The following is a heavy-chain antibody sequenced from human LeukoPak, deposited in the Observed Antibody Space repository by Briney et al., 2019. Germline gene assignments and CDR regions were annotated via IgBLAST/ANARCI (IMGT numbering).Heavy chain of an antibody. CDR3: ARGGYCSGGSCYSAYYYYMDV. D-gene: IGHD2-15*01. V-gene: IGHV3-7*01. J-gene: IGHJ6*03. CDR2: IKQDGSEK. CDR1: GFIFGSYW. Sequence: SGGSLRLSCAASGFIFGSYWMSWVRQAPGKGLEWVANIKQDGSEKYYVDSVKGRFTISRDNAKDSLYLQMNSLRAEDTAAYYCARGGYCSGGSCYSAYYYYMDVWGKGTTVTVSS.